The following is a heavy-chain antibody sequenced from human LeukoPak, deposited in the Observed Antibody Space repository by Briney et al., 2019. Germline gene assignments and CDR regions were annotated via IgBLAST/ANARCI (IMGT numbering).Heavy chain of an antibody. CDR3: AKAASGSYLYYFDY. Sequence: PGGSLRLSCAASGLTFSSYAMNWVRQAPGKGLEWVSTISYSGGSTYYVDSVKGRFTISRDNSENTLYLQLNSLRAEDTAVHYCAKAASGSYLYYFDYWGQGTLVTVSS. D-gene: IGHD1-26*01. CDR1: GLTFSSYA. V-gene: IGHV3-23*01. CDR2: ISYSGGST. J-gene: IGHJ4*02.